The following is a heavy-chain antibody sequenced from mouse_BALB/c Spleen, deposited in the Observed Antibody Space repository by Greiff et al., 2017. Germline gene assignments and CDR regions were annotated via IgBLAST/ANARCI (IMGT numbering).Heavy chain of an antibody. V-gene: IGHV3-6*02. J-gene: IGHJ3*01. CDR1: GYSITSGYY. Sequence: EVQLQESGPGLVKPSQSLSLTCSVTGYSITSGYYWNWIRQFPGNKLEWMGYISYDGSNNYNPSLKNRISITRDTSKNQFFLKLNSVTTEDTATYYCARDRSTMITGFAYWGQGTLVTVSA. D-gene: IGHD2-4*01. CDR2: ISYDGSN. CDR3: ARDRSTMITGFAY.